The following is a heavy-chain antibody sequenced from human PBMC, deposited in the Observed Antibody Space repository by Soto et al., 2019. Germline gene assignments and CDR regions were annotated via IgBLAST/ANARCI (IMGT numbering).Heavy chain of an antibody. V-gene: IGHV3-21*01. CDR3: ARDKQWLVRGYYYGMDV. D-gene: IGHD6-19*01. CDR2: ISSSSSYI. J-gene: IGHJ6*02. CDR1: GFTFSSYS. Sequence: EVQLVESGGGLVKPGGSLRLSCAASGFTFSSYSMNWVRQAPGKGLEWVASISSSSSYIYYADSVKGRCTISRDNDKNSLYLQMNCLRAEDTAVYYCARDKQWLVRGYYYGMDVWGQGTTVTVSS.